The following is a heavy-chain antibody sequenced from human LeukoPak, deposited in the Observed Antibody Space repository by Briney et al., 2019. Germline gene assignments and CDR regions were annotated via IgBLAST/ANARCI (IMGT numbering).Heavy chain of an antibody. D-gene: IGHD1-7*01. CDR2: ISISSSTI. J-gene: IGHJ5*02. CDR1: GFTFSNCS. V-gene: IGHV3-48*01. Sequence: GGPLRLSCAASGFTFSNCSMNWVRQAPGKGLEGGSYISISSSTIYYADSVKGRFTISRDNAKNSLYLQMASLRAGATAVYYCAREAITGTFGFEPWGQGTLVTVSS. CDR3: AREAITGTFGFEP.